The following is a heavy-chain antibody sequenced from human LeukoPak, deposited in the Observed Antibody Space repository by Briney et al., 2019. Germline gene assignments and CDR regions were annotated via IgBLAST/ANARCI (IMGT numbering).Heavy chain of an antibody. Sequence: GGSLRLSCVASGFTVSSNYMSWVRQAPGKGLEWVSVIYSGGSTYYADSVKGRFTISRDNSKNTLYLQMNSLRAEDAAVYYCARDRHYDFWSGTGKDVRGQGTTVTVSS. J-gene: IGHJ6*02. V-gene: IGHV3-53*01. CDR2: IYSGGST. D-gene: IGHD3-3*01. CDR1: GFTVSSNY. CDR3: ARDRHYDFWSGTGKDV.